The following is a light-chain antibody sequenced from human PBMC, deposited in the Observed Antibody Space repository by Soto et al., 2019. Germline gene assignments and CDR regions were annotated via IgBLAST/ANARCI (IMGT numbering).Light chain of an antibody. J-gene: IGLJ1*01. V-gene: IGLV2-14*01. CDR2: DVS. CDR1: GNDVGGYNY. Sequence: QSALTQPASVSGSPGQSITISCTGTGNDVGGYNYVSWYQQHPGKAPKLMIYDVSNRPSGVSNRFSGSKSSNTASLTISGLQAEDEADYYCSSFTSSTTRVFGAGTKLTVL. CDR3: SSFTSSTTRV.